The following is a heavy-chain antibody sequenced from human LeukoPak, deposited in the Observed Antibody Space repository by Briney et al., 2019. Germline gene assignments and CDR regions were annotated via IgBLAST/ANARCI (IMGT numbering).Heavy chain of an antibody. CDR2: FDPEDGET. J-gene: IGHJ6*03. V-gene: IGHV1-24*01. CDR3: ATSPEYCTNGVCYYYYYMDV. D-gene: IGHD2-8*01. CDR1: GYTFTGYY. Sequence: ASAKVSCKASGYTFTGYYMHWVRQAPGKGLEWMGGFDPEDGETIYAQKFQGRVTMTGDTSTDTAYMELSSLGSEDTAVYHCATSPEYCTNGVCYYYYYMDVWGKGTTVTVSS.